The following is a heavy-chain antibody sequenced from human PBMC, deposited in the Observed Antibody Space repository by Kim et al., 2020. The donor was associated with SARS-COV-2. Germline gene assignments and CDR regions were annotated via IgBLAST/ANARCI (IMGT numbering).Heavy chain of an antibody. V-gene: IGHV3-74*01. CDR1: GFTFSSYW. CDR3: ARGYSGSYRIDY. J-gene: IGHJ4*02. CDR2: INSDGSST. Sequence: GGSLRLSCAASGFTFSSYWMHWVRQAPGKGLVWVSRINSDGSSTTYADSVKGRFTISRDNAKNTLYLQMNSLRAEDTAVYYCARGYSGSYRIDYWGQGTLVTVSS. D-gene: IGHD1-26*01.